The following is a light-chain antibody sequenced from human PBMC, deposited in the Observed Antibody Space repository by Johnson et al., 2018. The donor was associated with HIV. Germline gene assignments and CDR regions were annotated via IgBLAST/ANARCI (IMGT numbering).Light chain of an antibody. CDR1: SSNIGNNF. J-gene: IGLJ1*01. Sequence: QSVLTQPPSVSAAPGQKVTISCSGSSSNIGNNFVSWYQEFPGAAPKLLIYENHKRPSGIPDRFSGSKSGTSATLGITGLQTGDEADYYCGTWYSSLSLFVFETGTKVTVL. V-gene: IGLV1-51*02. CDR3: GTWYSSLSLFV. CDR2: ENH.